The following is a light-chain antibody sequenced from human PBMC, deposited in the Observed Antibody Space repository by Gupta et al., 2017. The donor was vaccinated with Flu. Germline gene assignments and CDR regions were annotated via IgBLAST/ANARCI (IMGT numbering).Light chain of an antibody. CDR2: TND. CDR1: SSNIGSNT. V-gene: IGLV1-44*01. J-gene: IGLJ2*01. CDR3: AVWDDSLNVVI. Sequence: SSSNIGSNTVTWYQQLPGTAPKFLIYTNDQRPSGVPDRFSGSKSGTSASLAISGLQSEDEADYYCAVWDDSLNVVIFGGGTKLTVL.